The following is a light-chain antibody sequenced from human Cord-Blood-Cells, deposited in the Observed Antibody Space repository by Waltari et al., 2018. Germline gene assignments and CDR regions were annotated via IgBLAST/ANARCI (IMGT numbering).Light chain of an antibody. CDR2: QDS. CDR3: QAWDSSTVV. V-gene: IGLV3-1*01. CDR1: KLGDKY. Sequence: SYELTQPPSVSVYPGQTASISYSGDKLGDKYACWYQQKPGPSTVLVIYQDSKRPSGITERFSGSNSGNTATLTISGTQGMDEADYYCQAWDSSTVVFGGGTKLTVL. J-gene: IGLJ2*01.